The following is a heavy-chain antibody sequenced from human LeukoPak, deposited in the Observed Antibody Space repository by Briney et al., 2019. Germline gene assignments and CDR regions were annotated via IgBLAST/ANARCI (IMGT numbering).Heavy chain of an antibody. Sequence: PGGSLRLSCAASGFIFSSYEMSWVRHVPGKGLEWISYISNSGSTIYYADSVKGRFTISRDNAKNSLYLQMNSLTAEDTAVYYCARAEIVEDAFDIWGQGTMVTVSS. CDR3: ARAEIVEDAFDI. V-gene: IGHV3-48*03. J-gene: IGHJ3*02. CDR1: GFIFSSYE. CDR2: ISNSGSTI. D-gene: IGHD1-26*01.